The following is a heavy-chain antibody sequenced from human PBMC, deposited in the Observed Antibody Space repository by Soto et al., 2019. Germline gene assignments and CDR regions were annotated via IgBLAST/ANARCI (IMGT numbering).Heavy chain of an antibody. CDR1: GGSITSGNYY. CDR2: IRYSGST. CDR3: ARESGYSGTYRGDY. D-gene: IGHD1-26*01. J-gene: IGHJ4*02. Sequence: QVQLQESGPGLVKPSQTLSLTCTVSGGSITSGNYYWSWIRQHPGKGLEWIGYIRYSGSTYYNPSLKRRVTISEDTSKNQFSLKLSSVIAADTSVYYCARESGYSGTYRGDYWGQGTLVTVSS. V-gene: IGHV4-31*03.